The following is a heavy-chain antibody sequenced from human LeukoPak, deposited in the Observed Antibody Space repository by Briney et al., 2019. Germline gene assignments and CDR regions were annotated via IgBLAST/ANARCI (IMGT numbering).Heavy chain of an antibody. D-gene: IGHD6-19*01. J-gene: IGHJ4*02. CDR2: IFFTGST. Sequence: SETLSLTCSVSGCSIGSYYWNWIRQPPGKGLEWIGHIFFTGSTNYNPSLKSRVTMSIDMSKNQFSLHLTSVTAADTAVYYCARDSDSGTYYWSQGTLVTVSS. V-gene: IGHV4-59*01. CDR1: GCSIGSYY. CDR3: ARDSDSGTYY.